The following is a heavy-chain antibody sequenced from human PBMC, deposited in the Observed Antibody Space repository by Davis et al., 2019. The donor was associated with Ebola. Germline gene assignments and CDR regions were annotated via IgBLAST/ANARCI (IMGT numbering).Heavy chain of an antibody. V-gene: IGHV4-39*01. Sequence: PSETLSLTCTVSGGSISSSSYYWGWIRQPPGKGLEWIGSIYYSGSTYYNPSLKSRVTISVDTSKNQFSLKLSSVTAADTAVYYCARPRGVIVPIDYWGQGTLVTVSS. CDR1: GGSISSSSYY. CDR2: IYYSGST. J-gene: IGHJ4*02. D-gene: IGHD3-16*02. CDR3: ARPRGVIVPIDY.